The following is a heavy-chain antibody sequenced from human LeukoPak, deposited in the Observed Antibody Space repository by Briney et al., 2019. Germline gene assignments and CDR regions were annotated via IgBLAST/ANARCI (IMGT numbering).Heavy chain of an antibody. D-gene: IGHD3-3*02. J-gene: IGHJ6*03. V-gene: IGHV4-59*01. CDR1: GGSISPYY. CDR3: ARAFYPGYYSYMAV. Sequence: PSETLSLTCTVSGGSISPYYWSWIRQPPGKGLEWIGYIYYSGSTNYKPSLKSRVTISVDTSKNQFSLKLSSVTAADTAVYYCARAFYPGYYSYMAVWGKGTTVTVSS. CDR2: IYYSGST.